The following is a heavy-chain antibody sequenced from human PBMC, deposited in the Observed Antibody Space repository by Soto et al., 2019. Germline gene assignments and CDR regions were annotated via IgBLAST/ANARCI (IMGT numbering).Heavy chain of an antibody. CDR2: ISYDGSNK. CDR1: GFTFSSYA. CDR3: ARDPLWGTAMVLWYFDL. J-gene: IGHJ2*01. D-gene: IGHD5-18*01. Sequence: QVQLVESGGGVVQPGRSLRLSCAASGFTFSSYAMHWVRKAPGKGLEWVAVISYDGSNKYYADSVKGRFTISRDNSKNTLYLQMNSLRAEDTAVYYCARDPLWGTAMVLWYFDLWGRGTLVTVSS. V-gene: IGHV3-30-3*01.